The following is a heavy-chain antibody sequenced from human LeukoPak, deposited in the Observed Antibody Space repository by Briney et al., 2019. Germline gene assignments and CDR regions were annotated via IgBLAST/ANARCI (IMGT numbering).Heavy chain of an antibody. CDR3: ARAAGYCSSTSCYDGWFDP. Sequence: ASVRVSCKASGYTFTGYYMHWVRQAPGQGLEWMGWINPNSGGTNYAQKFQGRVTMTRDTSISTAYMELSRLRSDDTAVYYSARAAGYCSSTSCYDGWFDPWGQGTLVTVSS. D-gene: IGHD2-2*01. V-gene: IGHV1-2*02. CDR1: GYTFTGYY. CDR2: INPNSGGT. J-gene: IGHJ5*02.